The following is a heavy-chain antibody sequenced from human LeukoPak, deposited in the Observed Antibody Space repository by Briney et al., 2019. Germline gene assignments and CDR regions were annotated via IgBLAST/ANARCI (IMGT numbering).Heavy chain of an antibody. D-gene: IGHD3-22*01. Sequence: SVKVSCKAPGGTFSSYAISWVRQAPGQGLEWMGGIIPIFGTANYAQKFQGRVTITADESTSTAYMELSSLRSEDTAVYYCARDPRGDYDSSGYYAPIFFYWGQGTLVTVSS. J-gene: IGHJ4*02. CDR2: IIPIFGTA. V-gene: IGHV1-69*13. CDR1: GGTFSSYA. CDR3: ARDPRGDYDSSGYYAPIFFY.